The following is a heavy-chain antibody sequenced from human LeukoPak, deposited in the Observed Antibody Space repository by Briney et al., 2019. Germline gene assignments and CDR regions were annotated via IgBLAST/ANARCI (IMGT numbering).Heavy chain of an antibody. CDR2: ISSSGSTI. V-gene: IGHV3-48*03. CDR1: GFTFSNYA. Sequence: PGGSLRLSCAASGFTFSNYAMNWVRQAPGKGLEWVSYISSSGSTIYYTDSVKGRFTISRDNAKNSLYLQMNSLRAEDTAVYYCARGGVGTTKVYFDYWGQGTLVTVSS. J-gene: IGHJ4*02. D-gene: IGHD1-26*01. CDR3: ARGGVGTTKVYFDY.